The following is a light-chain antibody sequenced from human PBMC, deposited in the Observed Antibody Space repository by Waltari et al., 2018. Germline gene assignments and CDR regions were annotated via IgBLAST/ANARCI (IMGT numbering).Light chain of an antibody. V-gene: IGLV1-44*01. CDR2: SNN. CDR1: SSNIGSNT. Sequence: QSVLTQPPSASGTPGQRVTISCSGSSSNIGSNTVNWYQQLPGTAPKLLIYSNNHRPSGVPDRFSGSKSGTSASLTISGLQSEDEADYSCAAWDDSLNAPCVFGGGTKLTVL. J-gene: IGLJ3*02. CDR3: AAWDDSLNAPCV.